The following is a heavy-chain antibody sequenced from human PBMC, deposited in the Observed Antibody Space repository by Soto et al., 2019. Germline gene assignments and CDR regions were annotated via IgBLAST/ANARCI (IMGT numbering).Heavy chain of an antibody. CDR3: AKDKYTDSVRKVWFFDY. J-gene: IGHJ2*01. V-gene: IGHV3-23*01. CDR1: GFTFSKYA. CDR2: ISANGGIT. Sequence: EVQLLESGGGLVKPGGSLRLSCAASGFTFSKYAMIWVRLAPGKGLEWVSSISANGGITDYADSVKGRFTISRDNFQNILSLQMDSLRGDDTALYFCAKDKYTDSVRKVWFFDYWGRGTLVTVSS. D-gene: IGHD2-15*01.